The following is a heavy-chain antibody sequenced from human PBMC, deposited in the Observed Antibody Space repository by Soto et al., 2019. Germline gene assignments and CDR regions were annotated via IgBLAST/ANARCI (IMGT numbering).Heavy chain of an antibody. J-gene: IGHJ6*02. CDR2: ISGSGGST. D-gene: IGHD3-3*01. CDR1: GFTLSRYA. Sequence: LRLSCVASGFTLSRYAMSWCRQAPGKGLEWVSAISGSGGSTYYADSVKGLFTISRDNSNNTLYLQMNFLRAEDTALYYCAKGSRYSVFWSGYYPDVWGQGTTVTVSS. CDR3: AKGSRYSVFWSGYYPDV. V-gene: IGHV3-23*01.